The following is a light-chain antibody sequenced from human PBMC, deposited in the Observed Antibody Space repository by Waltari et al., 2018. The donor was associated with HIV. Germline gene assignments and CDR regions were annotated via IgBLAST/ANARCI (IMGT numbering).Light chain of an antibody. CDR2: GNS. J-gene: IGLJ2*01. V-gene: IGLV1-40*01. CDR1: SSNIGAGYG. CDR3: QSYDSSLSAPVV. Sequence: QSVLTTPPSVSGAPGQRVAISCTGSSSNIGAGYGVHWYQQLPGTAPKLLIYGNSNRHSGVPDRFSGSKSGTSASLAITGLQAEDEADYYCQSYDSSLSAPVVFGGGTKLTVL.